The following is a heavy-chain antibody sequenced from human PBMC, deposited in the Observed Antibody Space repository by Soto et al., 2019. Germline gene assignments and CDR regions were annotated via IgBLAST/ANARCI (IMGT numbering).Heavy chain of an antibody. CDR1: GGSISSGGYY. D-gene: IGHD3-22*01. CDR3: ARYPGTNHYTSRVQDDAFDI. V-gene: IGHV4-31*03. CDR2: IYYSGST. J-gene: IGHJ3*02. Sequence: SETLSLTCTVSGGSISSGGYYWSWIRQHPGKGLEWIGYIYYSGSTYYNPSLKSRVTISVDTSKNQFSLKLSSVTATDTAVYYSARYPGTNHYTSRVQDDAFDIWGQGTMVTVSS.